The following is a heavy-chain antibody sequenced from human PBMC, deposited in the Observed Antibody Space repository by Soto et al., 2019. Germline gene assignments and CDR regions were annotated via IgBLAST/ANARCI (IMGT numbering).Heavy chain of an antibody. D-gene: IGHD1-26*01. J-gene: IGHJ6*02. Sequence: QVQLQESGPGLVKPSGTLSLTCAVSGGSISSSNWWSWVRQPPGKGLEWIGEIYHSGSTNCNPSLKRRVTIPVDKSKNQFSLKRSSVIAADTAVYYCARVSGSYYYGMDVWGQGTTVTVSS. CDR2: IYHSGST. CDR3: ARVSGSYYYGMDV. V-gene: IGHV4-4*02. CDR1: GGSISSSNW.